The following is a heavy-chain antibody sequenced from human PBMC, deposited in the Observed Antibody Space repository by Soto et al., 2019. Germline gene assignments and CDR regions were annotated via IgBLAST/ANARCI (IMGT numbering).Heavy chain of an antibody. CDR1: GGSISSGGYY. V-gene: IGHV4-31*03. D-gene: IGHD2-15*01. CDR2: IYYSGST. CDR3: AREINYSNYYYYYGMDV. J-gene: IGHJ6*02. Sequence: QVQLQESGPGLVKPSQTLSLTCTVSGGSISSGGYYWSWIRQHPGKGLEWIGYIYYSGSTDYNPSLKSRVTISVDTSKNQFSLKLSSVTAADTAVYYCAREINYSNYYYYYGMDVWGQGTTVTVSS.